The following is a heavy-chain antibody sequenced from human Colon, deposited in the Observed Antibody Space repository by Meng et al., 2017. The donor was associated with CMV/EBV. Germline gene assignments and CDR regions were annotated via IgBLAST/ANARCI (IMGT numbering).Heavy chain of an antibody. CDR2: ISYDGSNK. Sequence: GESLKISCAASGFTFSSYAMHWVRQAPGKGLEWVAVISYDGSNKYYADSVKGRFTISRDNSKNTLYLQMNSLRAEDTAVYYCARGDYDFWSGYQNYGMDVWGQGTMVTVSS. V-gene: IGHV3-30-3*01. CDR3: ARGDYDFWSGYQNYGMDV. CDR1: GFTFSSYA. D-gene: IGHD3-3*01. J-gene: IGHJ6*02.